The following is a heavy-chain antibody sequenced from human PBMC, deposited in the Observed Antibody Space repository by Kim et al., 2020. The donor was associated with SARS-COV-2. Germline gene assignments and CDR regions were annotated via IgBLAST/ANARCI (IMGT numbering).Heavy chain of an antibody. CDR2: IYSGGST. CDR3: ARSVGATYYFDY. CDR1: GFTVSSNY. D-gene: IGHD1-26*01. V-gene: IGHV3-66*01. Sequence: GGSLRLSCAASGFTVSSNYMSWVRQAPGKGLEWVSVIYSGGSTYYADSVKGRFTISRDNSKNTLYLQMNSLRAEDTAVYYCARSVGATYYFDYSGQGTLVTVSS. J-gene: IGHJ4*02.